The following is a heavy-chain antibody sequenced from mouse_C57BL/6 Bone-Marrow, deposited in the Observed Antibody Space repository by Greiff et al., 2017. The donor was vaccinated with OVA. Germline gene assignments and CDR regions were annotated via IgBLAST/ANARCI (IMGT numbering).Heavy chain of an antibody. CDR2: IDPEDGET. Sequence: VQLQQSGAELVKPGASVKLSCTASGFNIKDYYMHWVKQRTEQGLEWIGRIDPEDGETKYAPKFQGKATITADTSSNTAYLQLSSLTSEDTAVYYCVLIATVVTSYFDYWGKGTTLTVSS. J-gene: IGHJ2*01. CDR1: GFNIKDYY. CDR3: VLIATVVTSYFDY. D-gene: IGHD1-1*01. V-gene: IGHV14-2*01.